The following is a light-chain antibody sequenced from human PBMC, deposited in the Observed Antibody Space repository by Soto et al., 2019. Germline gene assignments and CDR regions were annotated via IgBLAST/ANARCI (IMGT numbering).Light chain of an antibody. V-gene: IGKV1-12*01. CDR3: QQAHRFPRT. Sequence: DLPMPQSPSSVSASVGDRVTITCRASQGISTSLGWYQQKPGKAPKLLIYLSSTLATGVPSRFSGSGSGTDFTLTISSLQPEDFATYFCQQAHRFPRTFGGGTKV. CDR2: LSS. J-gene: IGKJ4*01. CDR1: QGISTS.